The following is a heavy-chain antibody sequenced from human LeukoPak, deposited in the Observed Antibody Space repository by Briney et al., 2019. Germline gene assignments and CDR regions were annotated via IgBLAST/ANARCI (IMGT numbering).Heavy chain of an antibody. CDR1: GFTVSSNY. D-gene: IGHD2-2*01. J-gene: IGHJ3*02. V-gene: IGHV3-53*01. CDR2: IYSGGTT. CDR3: AREAYCSSTSCSGGAFDI. Sequence: GGSLRLSCAASGFTVSSNYMSWVRQAPGKGLDWVSVIYSGGTTYYADSVKGRITISRDNSKNTLYLQMNSLRDEDTAVYYSAREAYCSSTSCSGGAFDIWGQGTMVTVSS.